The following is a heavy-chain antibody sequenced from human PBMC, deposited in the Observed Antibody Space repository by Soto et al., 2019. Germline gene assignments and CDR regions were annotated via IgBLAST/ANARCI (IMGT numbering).Heavy chain of an antibody. J-gene: IGHJ4*02. CDR1: GFNFSSYV. CDR3: ARDGQWLPRDGLRSSYYFDY. CDR2: IWYDGGNK. Sequence: GGSLRLSCAASGFNFSSYVMHWVRQAPGKGLEWVAVIWYDGGNKYYADSVKGRFTISRDNSKNTLYLQMNSLRAEDTAVYYCARDGQWLPRDGLRSSYYFDYWGQGTLVTVSS. V-gene: IGHV3-33*01. D-gene: IGHD6-19*01.